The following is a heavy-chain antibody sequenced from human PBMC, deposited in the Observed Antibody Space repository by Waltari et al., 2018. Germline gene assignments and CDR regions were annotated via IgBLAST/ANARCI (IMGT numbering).Heavy chain of an antibody. CDR3: ARADSSSWSSWFDP. D-gene: IGHD6-13*01. CDR2: INPNRGGT. V-gene: IGHV1-2*04. Sequence: QVQLVQSGAEVKKPGASVKVSCKASGYTFTGYYMHWVRQAPGQGLEWMGWINPNRGGTNYAQKFQGWVTMTRDTAISTAYMELSRLRADDTAVYYCARADSSSWSSWFDPWGQGTLVTVSS. CDR1: GYTFTGYY. J-gene: IGHJ5*02.